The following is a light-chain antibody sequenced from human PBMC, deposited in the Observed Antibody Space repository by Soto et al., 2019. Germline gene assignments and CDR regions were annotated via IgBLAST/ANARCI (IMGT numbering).Light chain of an antibody. V-gene: IGKV1-5*01. Sequence: DIQVTQSPSALSASLGDRVTITCRASQSISSWLAWYHQKPGKAPKLLIYDASSLESGVPSRFSGSGSGTEFTLTISSLQPDDFPTYYCQQYNSYPWTFGQGTKVDI. J-gene: IGKJ1*01. CDR1: QSISSW. CDR2: DAS. CDR3: QQYNSYPWT.